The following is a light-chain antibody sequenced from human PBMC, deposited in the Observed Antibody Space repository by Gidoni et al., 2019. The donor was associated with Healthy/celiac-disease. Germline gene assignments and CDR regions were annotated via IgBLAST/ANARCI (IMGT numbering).Light chain of an antibody. J-gene: IGKJ4*01. CDR2: DAS. Sequence: EILLTQPPDFQSVTPMEKVTITCSASQSICSILHWYQQKPAQSPKLLIKDASQSFSGVPSRFSGSGSGTDFTLTINSREAEDAATYYCHQNSSIPLTFGGGTKVEIK. CDR3: HQNSSIPLT. V-gene: IGKV6-21*01. CDR1: QSICSI.